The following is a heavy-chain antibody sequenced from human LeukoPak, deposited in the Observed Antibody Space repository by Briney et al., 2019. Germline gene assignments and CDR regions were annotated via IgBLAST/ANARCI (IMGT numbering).Heavy chain of an antibody. J-gene: IGHJ5*02. CDR2: IYYSGST. Sequence: SETLSLTCTVSGGSISSSSYYWGWIRQPPGKGLEWIGSIYYSGSTYYNPSLKSRGTISVDTSKNQFSLKLSSVTAADTAVYYCARQWGITIFGVVKPTGWFDPWGQGTLVTVSS. CDR3: ARQWGITIFGVVKPTGWFDP. V-gene: IGHV4-39*01. CDR1: GGSISSSSYY. D-gene: IGHD3-3*01.